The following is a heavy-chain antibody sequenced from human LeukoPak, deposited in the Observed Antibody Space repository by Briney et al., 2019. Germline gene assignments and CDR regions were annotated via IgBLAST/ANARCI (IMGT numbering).Heavy chain of an antibody. Sequence: GESLKISCKGSGYNFNTYWVAWVRQLPGKRLEWMGIIRPMNSDVRYSPSFQGQVTISADRTINTAYLQWSSLTASDTAMYYCASRPFETTVVPWDFYWGQGTQVTVSS. V-gene: IGHV5-51*01. D-gene: IGHD4-23*01. CDR1: GYNFNTYW. CDR2: IRPMNSDV. J-gene: IGHJ4*02. CDR3: ASRPFETTVVPWDFY.